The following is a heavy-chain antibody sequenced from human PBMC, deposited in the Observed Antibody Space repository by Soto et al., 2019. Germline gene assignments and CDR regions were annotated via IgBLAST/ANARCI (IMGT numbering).Heavy chain of an antibody. J-gene: IGHJ4*02. V-gene: IGHV4-39*01. CDR1: GGSISSSSYY. CDR3: ARHTPAISISDH. CDR2: IYYSGST. Sequence: QLQLQESGPGLVKPSETLSLTCTVSGGSISSSSYYWGWIRQPPGKGLEWIGSIYYSGSTYYNPSLKGRVSIAVDTSKHQFSLKLSSVTAADTAVYSCARHTPAISISDHWGQGTLVTVSS. D-gene: IGHD2-15*01.